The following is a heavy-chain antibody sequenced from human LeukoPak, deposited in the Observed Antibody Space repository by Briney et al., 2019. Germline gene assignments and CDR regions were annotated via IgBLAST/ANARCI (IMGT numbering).Heavy chain of an antibody. V-gene: IGHV1-18*01. J-gene: IGHJ6*03. Sequence: ASVKVSCKASGYTFTSYGISWVRQAPGQGLEWMGWISAYNGNTNYAQKLQGRVTMTTDTSTSTAYMELRSLRSDDTAVYYCARVVGSSSWYPYYYYYMDVWGKGTPVTVSS. CDR3: ARVVGSSSWYPYYYYYMDV. CDR2: ISAYNGNT. D-gene: IGHD6-13*01. CDR1: GYTFTSYG.